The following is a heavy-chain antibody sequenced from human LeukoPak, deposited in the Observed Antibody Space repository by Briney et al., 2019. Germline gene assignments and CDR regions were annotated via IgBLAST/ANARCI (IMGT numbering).Heavy chain of an antibody. D-gene: IGHD3-3*01. CDR2: IYYSGST. Sequence: SETLSLTCSVSGGSISSSSYYWGWLRQPPGKGLEWIGSIYYSGSTSYNPSLKSRVTISVDTSKNQFSLKLSSVTAADTAVYYCARSLHDFWAALDYYYMDVWGKGTTVTVSS. J-gene: IGHJ6*03. CDR1: GGSISSSSYY. CDR3: ARSLHDFWAALDYYYMDV. V-gene: IGHV4-39*07.